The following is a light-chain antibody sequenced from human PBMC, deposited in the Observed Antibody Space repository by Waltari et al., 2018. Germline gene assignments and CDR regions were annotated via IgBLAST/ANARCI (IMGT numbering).Light chain of an antibody. Sequence: SSELMQPPSVSVSPGQTADITCSGDKLGNKYACWYQQKAGQSPILVIYQDNRLPSGIPERFSGSNSENIATLTISGAQAVDEADYYCQTWDSNNAAVFGTGTKVTVL. CDR2: QDN. CDR1: KLGNKY. CDR3: QTWDSNNAAV. V-gene: IGLV3-1*01. J-gene: IGLJ1*01.